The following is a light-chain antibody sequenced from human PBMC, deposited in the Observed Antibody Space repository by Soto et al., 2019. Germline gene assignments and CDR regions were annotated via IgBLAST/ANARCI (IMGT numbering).Light chain of an antibody. V-gene: IGLV1-40*01. Sequence: QSVLTQPPSVSGAPGQRVTISCTGSSSNIGAGYDVHWYQQLPGTAPKLLIYXXXNRXXXXXXXFSGSKSGTSASLAITGXXXXXXXXYYCQSYDSSLSVVVFGGGTKLTVL. J-gene: IGLJ2*01. CDR2: XXX. CDR3: QSYDSSLSVVV. CDR1: SSNIGAGYD.